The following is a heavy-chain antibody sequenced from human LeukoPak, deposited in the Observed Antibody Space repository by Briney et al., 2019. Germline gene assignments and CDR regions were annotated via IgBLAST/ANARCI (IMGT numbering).Heavy chain of an antibody. D-gene: IGHD4/OR15-4a*01. Sequence: PGGSLRLSCAASGFTFSSYAMHWVRQARGKGLEWVAVISYDGSNKYYADSVKGRFTISRDNSKNMLYLQMNSLRTEDTALYYCAREAGLSTRRRLDYWGQGTLVTVSS. CDR1: GFTFSSYA. CDR2: ISYDGSNK. J-gene: IGHJ4*02. V-gene: IGHV3-30-3*01. CDR3: AREAGLSTRRRLDY.